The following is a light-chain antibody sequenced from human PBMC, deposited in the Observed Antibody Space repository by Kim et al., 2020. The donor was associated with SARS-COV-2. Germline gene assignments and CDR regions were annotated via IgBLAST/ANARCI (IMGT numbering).Light chain of an antibody. Sequence: SPGERATLSGMPSQSVCCHGLAWYQQKPGQAPRVLIYSVSNRATGIPDRFSGSGSGTDFTLTISRLEPEDFAVYYCQQYGITPPYTFGQGTKLEI. CDR3: QQYGITPPYT. V-gene: IGKV3-20*01. J-gene: IGKJ2*01. CDR2: SVS. CDR1: QSVCCHG.